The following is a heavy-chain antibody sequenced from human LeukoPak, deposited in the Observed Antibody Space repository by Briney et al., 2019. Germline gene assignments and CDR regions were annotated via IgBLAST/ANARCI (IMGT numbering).Heavy chain of an antibody. CDR2: IYYSGST. J-gene: IGHJ6*03. Sequence: SETLSLTCTVSGGSISSYYWSWIRQPPGKGLEWIGYIYYSGSTNYNPSLKSRVTILVDTSKKQFSLRLSSVTAADTAVYYCARHGPSERVYYYMDVWGKGTTVTVS. CDR1: GGSISSYY. CDR3: ARHGPSERVYYYMDV. V-gene: IGHV4-59*08.